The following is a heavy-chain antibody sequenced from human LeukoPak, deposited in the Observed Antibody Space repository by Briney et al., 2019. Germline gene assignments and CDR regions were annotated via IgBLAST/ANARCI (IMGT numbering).Heavy chain of an antibody. CDR2: IIPILGIA. CDR1: GGTFSSYA. Sequence: SVKVSCKASGGTFSSYAISWVRQAPGQGLEWMGRIIPILGIANYAQRFQGRVTITADKSTSTAYMELSSLRSEDTAVYYCARGGDYYDSNGDYWGQGTLVTVSS. V-gene: IGHV1-69*04. J-gene: IGHJ4*02. D-gene: IGHD3-22*01. CDR3: ARGGDYYDSNGDY.